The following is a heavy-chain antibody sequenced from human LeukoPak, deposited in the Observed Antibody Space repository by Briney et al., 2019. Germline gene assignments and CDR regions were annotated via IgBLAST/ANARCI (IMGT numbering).Heavy chain of an antibody. Sequence: SETLSLTCTVSGGSISSYYGSWIRQPPGKGLEWIGYIYYSGGTNYNPSLKSRVTISVDTSKNQFSLKLSSVTAADTAVYYCARQRATYSSGRYFDLWGRGTLVTVSS. D-gene: IGHD6-19*01. CDR2: IYYSGGT. V-gene: IGHV4-59*08. CDR3: ARQRATYSSGRYFDL. CDR1: GGSISSYY. J-gene: IGHJ2*01.